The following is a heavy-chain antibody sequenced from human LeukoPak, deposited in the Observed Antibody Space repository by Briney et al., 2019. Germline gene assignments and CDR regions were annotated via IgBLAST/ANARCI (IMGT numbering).Heavy chain of an antibody. D-gene: IGHD3-10*01. CDR3: ASVREWQLQNAPFDY. V-gene: IGHV3-7*01. J-gene: IGHJ4*02. Sequence: PGGSLSLSCAASGSTFNRYWMSWVRQAPGKGLEWVANIKQEGTEKYYVDSVKGRFTTSRDNSKNSLYLQMNSLRAEDTAVYYCASVREWQLQNAPFDYWGQGTLVTVSS. CDR1: GSTFNRYW. CDR2: IKQEGTEK.